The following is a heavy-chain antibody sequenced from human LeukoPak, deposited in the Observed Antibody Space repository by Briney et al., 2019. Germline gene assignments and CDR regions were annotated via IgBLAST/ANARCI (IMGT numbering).Heavy chain of an antibody. CDR2: IRFDSSEI. Sequence: GGSLRLSCAASGFTFSSYWVTWVRQAPGKGLEWVANIRFDSSEIHYVDSVRGRFTISRDNTRNSVFLQMNSLRAQDTAVYYCAREATFTAYNFDFWGQGILVTVSS. CDR1: GFTFSSYW. J-gene: IGHJ4*02. CDR3: AREATFTAYNFDF. D-gene: IGHD5-18*01. V-gene: IGHV3-7*01.